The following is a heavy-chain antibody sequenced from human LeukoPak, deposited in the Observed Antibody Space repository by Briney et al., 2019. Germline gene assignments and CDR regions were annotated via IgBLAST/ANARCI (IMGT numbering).Heavy chain of an antibody. CDR1: GGTFSSYA. CDR3: ARGGSSWFVDY. D-gene: IGHD6-13*01. V-gene: IGHV1-69*05. Sequence: SVKVSCKASGGTFSSYAISWVRQAPGQGLEWMGGIIPIFGTANYAQNFQGRVTMTTDTSTSTAYMELRSLRSDDTAVYYCARGGSSWFVDYWGQGTLVTVSS. J-gene: IGHJ4*02. CDR2: IIPIFGTA.